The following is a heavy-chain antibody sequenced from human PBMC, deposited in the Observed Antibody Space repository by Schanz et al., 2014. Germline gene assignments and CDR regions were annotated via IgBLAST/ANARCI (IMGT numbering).Heavy chain of an antibody. V-gene: IGHV3-33*06. CDR3: SKQHRVSQQVSDY. Sequence: VQLAESGGGVVQPGRSLRLSCAASGFAFNNYGMHWVRQAPGKGLEWVAIIWYDGNNKKYADSVKGRFTISRDNSENALYLQMISLRAEDTEVYDCSKQHRVSQQVSDYWGQGTLVAVSS. CDR2: IWYDGNNK. J-gene: IGHJ4*02. CDR1: GFAFNNYG. D-gene: IGHD2-8*01.